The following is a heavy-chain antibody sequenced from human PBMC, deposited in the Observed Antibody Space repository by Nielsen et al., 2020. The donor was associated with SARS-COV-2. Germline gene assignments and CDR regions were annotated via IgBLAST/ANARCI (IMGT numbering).Heavy chain of an antibody. J-gene: IGHJ6*02. D-gene: IGHD6-13*01. CDR1: GFTFSSYW. CDR3: ARCDGSSWYYYYYYGMDV. Sequence: GGSLKISCAASGFTFSSYWMSWVRQAPGKGLEWVANIKQDGSEKYYVDSVKGRFTISRDNAKNSLYLQMNSLRAEDTAVYYCARCDGSSWYYYYYYGMDVWGQGTTVTVSS. CDR2: IKQDGSEK. V-gene: IGHV3-7*01.